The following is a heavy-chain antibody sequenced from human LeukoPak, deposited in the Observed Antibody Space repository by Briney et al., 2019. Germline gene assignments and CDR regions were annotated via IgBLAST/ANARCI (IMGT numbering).Heavy chain of an antibody. V-gene: IGHV3-48*04. D-gene: IGHD3-10*01. CDR3: AREDSYYYGSGSYPFDY. J-gene: IGHJ4*02. Sequence: PGGSLRLSCVASGFAFRSYSMNWVRQAPGKGLEWLSYISDDSRTIYYADSVNGRFTISRDNAKNSLYLQMNSLRAEDTAVYYCAREDSYYYGSGSYPFDYWGQGTLVTVSS. CDR2: ISDDSRTI. CDR1: GFAFRSYS.